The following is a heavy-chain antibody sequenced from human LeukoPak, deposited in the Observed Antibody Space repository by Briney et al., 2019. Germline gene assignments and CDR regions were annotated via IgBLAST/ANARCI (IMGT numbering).Heavy chain of an antibody. Sequence: SETLSLTCTVSGGSISSYYWSWIRQPAGKGLEWIGRIYTSGSTNYNPSLKSRVTISVDTSKNQFSLKLSSVTAADTAVYYCARDRKVTTRSEYYYGMDVWGQGTTVTVSS. CDR1: GGSISSYY. CDR2: IYTSGST. CDR3: ARDRKVTTRSEYYYGMDV. J-gene: IGHJ6*02. V-gene: IGHV4-4*07. D-gene: IGHD4-17*01.